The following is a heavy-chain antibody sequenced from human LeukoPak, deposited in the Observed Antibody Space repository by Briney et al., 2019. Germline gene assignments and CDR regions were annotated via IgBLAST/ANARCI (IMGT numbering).Heavy chain of an antibody. CDR2: IIPIFGTA. D-gene: IGHD6-19*01. CDR3: ARIGGVAGRSAYYFDY. Sequence: GSSVKVSCKASGGTFSSYAISWVRQAPGQGLEWMGGIIPIFGTANYAQKFQGRVTITADESTSTAYMELSSLRSEDTAVYYCARIGGVAGRSAYYFDYWGQGTLVTVSS. CDR1: GGTFSSYA. J-gene: IGHJ4*02. V-gene: IGHV1-69*01.